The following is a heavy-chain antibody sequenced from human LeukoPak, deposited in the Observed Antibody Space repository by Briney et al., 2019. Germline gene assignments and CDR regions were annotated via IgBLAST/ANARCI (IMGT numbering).Heavy chain of an antibody. J-gene: IGHJ4*02. D-gene: IGHD4-23*01. CDR3: ARGGGATVAGENDY. CDR1: GFTFSSYS. Sequence: PGGSLRLSCAASGFTFSSYSMNWVRQAPGKGLEWVSGINWNGGSTGYADSVKGRFTISRDNAKNSLYLQMNSLRAEDTALYYCARGGGATVAGENDYWGQGTLVTVSS. CDR2: INWNGGST. V-gene: IGHV3-20*04.